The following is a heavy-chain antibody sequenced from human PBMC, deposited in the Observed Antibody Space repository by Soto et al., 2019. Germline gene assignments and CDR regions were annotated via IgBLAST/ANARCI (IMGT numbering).Heavy chain of an antibody. D-gene: IGHD3-16*02. J-gene: IGHJ4*02. Sequence: PGGSLRLSCAASGFTFSDYWMTWVRQAPGKGLEWVANLNQDGSEKYYVDSVKGRFIISRDNANSSLYLQMNSLRAEDTAVYYCARDPLRRFDYWGQGTLVTVSS. CDR2: LNQDGSEK. CDR1: GFTFSDYW. V-gene: IGHV3-7*01. CDR3: ARDPLRRFDY.